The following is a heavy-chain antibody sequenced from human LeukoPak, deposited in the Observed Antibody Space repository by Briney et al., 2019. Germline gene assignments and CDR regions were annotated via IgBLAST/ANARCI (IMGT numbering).Heavy chain of an antibody. CDR3: ARARGRITMVRGVIIRGPLGY. D-gene: IGHD3-10*01. V-gene: IGHV1-18*01. Sequence: ASVKVSCKASGYTFTSYGISWVRQAPGQGLEWMGWISAYNGNTNYAQKLQGRVTMTTDTSMSTAYMELRSLRSDDTAVYYCARARGRITMVRGVIIRGPLGYWGQGTLVTVSS. CDR2: ISAYNGNT. J-gene: IGHJ4*02. CDR1: GYTFTSYG.